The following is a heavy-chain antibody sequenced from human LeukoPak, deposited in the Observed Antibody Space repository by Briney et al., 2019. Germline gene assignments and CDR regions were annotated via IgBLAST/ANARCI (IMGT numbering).Heavy chain of an antibody. Sequence: SETLSLTCTVSGGSISSYYWSWIRQPPGKGLEWIGYIYYSGSTNYNPSLKSRVTISVDTSKIQFSLKLSSVTAADTAVYYCARDRMVYCSGGSCYRYDAFDIWGQGTMVTVSS. CDR1: GGSISSYY. CDR3: ARDRMVYCSGGSCYRYDAFDI. D-gene: IGHD2-15*01. J-gene: IGHJ3*02. V-gene: IGHV4-59*01. CDR2: IYYSGST.